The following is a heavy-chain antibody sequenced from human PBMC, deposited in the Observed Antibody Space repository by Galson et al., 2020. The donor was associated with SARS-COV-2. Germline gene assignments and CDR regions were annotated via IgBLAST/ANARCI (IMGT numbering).Heavy chain of an antibody. Sequence: GGSLRLSCAASGFTFYNYALTWVRQALGKGLEWVSGISASGDRTYYADSVRGRFTISRDNSKNTLYLQMNGLRAEDTAIYYCAKAPSGTHWPAGDDWGQGTLVTVSS. CDR1: GFTFYNYA. CDR3: AKAPSGTHWPAGDD. J-gene: IGHJ4*02. D-gene: IGHD1-26*01. CDR2: ISASGDRT. V-gene: IGHV3-23*01.